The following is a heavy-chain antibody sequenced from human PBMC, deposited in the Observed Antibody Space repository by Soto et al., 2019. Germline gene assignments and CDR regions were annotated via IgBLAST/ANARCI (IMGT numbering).Heavy chain of an antibody. Sequence: QVQLVQSGAEVKKPGSSVKVSCKASGVTFSSYAISWVRQAPGQGLEWMGGIIPIFGTANYAQQFQGRVTITADKSTRTDSVEMSRPRSEDTAVSYCARGGADSSGYYPGWFDPSGQGTLVTVSS. CDR3: ARGGADSSGYYPGWFDP. J-gene: IGHJ5*02. CDR1: GVTFSSYA. V-gene: IGHV1-69*06. CDR2: IIPIFGTA. D-gene: IGHD3-22*01.